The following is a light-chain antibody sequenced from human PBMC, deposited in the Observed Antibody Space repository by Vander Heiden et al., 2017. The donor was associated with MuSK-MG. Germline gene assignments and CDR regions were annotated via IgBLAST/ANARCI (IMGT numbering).Light chain of an antibody. CDR2: DGR. Sequence: YVLTQPPSVSVSPGQTARIAGAGDHMGSYSVHWYQQSPGQAPVLFVYDGRDRPAWIPARFSGSNSGDTTTLTISRVEAGEEADYYCQVWDGSGDPVFGTGTKVTVL. J-gene: IGLJ1*01. CDR1: HMGSYS. CDR3: QVWDGSGDPV. V-gene: IGLV3-21*02.